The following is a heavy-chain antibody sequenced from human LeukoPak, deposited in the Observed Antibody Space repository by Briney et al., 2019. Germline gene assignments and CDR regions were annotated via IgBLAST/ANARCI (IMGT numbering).Heavy chain of an antibody. CDR2: IYYSGST. V-gene: IGHV4-59*12. J-gene: IGHJ6*03. CDR1: GGSISRYY. D-gene: IGHD5-12*01. CDR3: ARVVVVATDSYYYYYMDV. Sequence: SETLSLTCTVSGGSISRYYWSWIRQPPGKGLEWIGYIYYSGSTNYNPSLKSRVTISVDTSKNQFFLKLSSVTAADTAVYYCARVVVVATDSYYYYYMDVWGKGTTVTVSS.